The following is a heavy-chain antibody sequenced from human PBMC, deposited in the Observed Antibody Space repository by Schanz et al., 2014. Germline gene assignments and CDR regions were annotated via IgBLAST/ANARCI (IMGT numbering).Heavy chain of an antibody. CDR2: IQFDGSKK. CDR1: GFTFSSYA. Sequence: QVQLVESGGGVVQPGGSLRLSCAASGFTFSSYAMHWVRQAPGKGLEWVAFIQFDGSKKYYADSVKGRFTISRDNSKNTLYLQMNSLRAEDSAVYYCAKVGPYSGSLGAFDIWGQGTMVTVSS. CDR3: AKVGPYSGSLGAFDI. V-gene: IGHV3-30*02. D-gene: IGHD1-26*01. J-gene: IGHJ3*02.